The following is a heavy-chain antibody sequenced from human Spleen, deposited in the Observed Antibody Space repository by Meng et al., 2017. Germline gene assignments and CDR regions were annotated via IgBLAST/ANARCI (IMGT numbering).Heavy chain of an antibody. CDR3: ARGVISHIYYYYGMDV. D-gene: IGHD3-16*02. CDR2: IYHSGTT. CDR1: GGSISSGRYY. Sequence: SETLSLTCAVSGGSISSGRYYWNWIRQPPGKGLEWIGSIYHSGTTYYNPSLKSRVTISVDTSKNQFSLKLSSVTAADTAVYYCARGVISHIYYYYGMDVWGQGTTVTVSS. J-gene: IGHJ6*02. V-gene: IGHV4-39*07.